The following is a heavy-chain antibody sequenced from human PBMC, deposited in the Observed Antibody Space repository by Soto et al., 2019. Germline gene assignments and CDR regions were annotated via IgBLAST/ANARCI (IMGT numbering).Heavy chain of an antibody. J-gene: IGHJ4*02. V-gene: IGHV3-74*01. CDR1: GFTFSIYW. Sequence: EVQLVESGGGLVQPGGSLRLSCAASGFTFSIYWMHWVRQAPGKGLVWVSRMNMDGSRTSYADFAKGRFTISRDDAKSTVYLQMSHMRAADTAVYYCLRGDGDRDEGHGYLGRHWGQGTLVTVSS. D-gene: IGHD3-16*01. CDR2: MNMDGSRT. CDR3: LRGDGDRDEGHGYLGRH.